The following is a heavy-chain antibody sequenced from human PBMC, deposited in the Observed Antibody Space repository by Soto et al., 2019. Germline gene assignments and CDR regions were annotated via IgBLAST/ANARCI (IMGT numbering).Heavy chain of an antibody. J-gene: IGHJ4*02. V-gene: IGHV4-59*01. CDR3: ARVGRAWYGVFD. CDR1: GGSMSTNY. CDR2: IHFSGST. D-gene: IGHD6-19*01. Sequence: QVQLQESGPGLVKPSETLSLTCTVSGGSMSTNYWTWIRQPPGKALEWIGQIHFSGSTNYNPSLMSRVAISVDTSTNRFSLTMTSVTASDTAVYYCARVGRAWYGVFDWGQGTLVTVSS.